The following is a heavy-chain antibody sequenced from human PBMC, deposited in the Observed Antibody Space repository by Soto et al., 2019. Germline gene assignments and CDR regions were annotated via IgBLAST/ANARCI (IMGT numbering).Heavy chain of an antibody. Sequence: GGSLRLSCAASGFTFSSYAMHWVRQAPGKGLEWVAVISYDGSNKYYADSVKGRFTISRDNSKNTLYLQMNSLRAEDTAVYYCARDYGYSYGQNDAFDIWGQGTMVTVSS. V-gene: IGHV3-30-3*01. J-gene: IGHJ3*02. CDR3: ARDYGYSYGQNDAFDI. CDR2: ISYDGSNK. CDR1: GFTFSSYA. D-gene: IGHD5-18*01.